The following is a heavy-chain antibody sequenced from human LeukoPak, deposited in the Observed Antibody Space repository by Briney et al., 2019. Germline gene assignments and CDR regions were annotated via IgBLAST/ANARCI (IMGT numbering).Heavy chain of an antibody. CDR2: ISSSGSTI. CDR1: GFTFSDYY. Sequence: GGSLRLSCAASGFTFSDYYMSWIRQAPGKGLEWVSYISSSGSTIYYADSVKGRFTISRDISKNTLYLQMNSLRAEDTAVYYCAKATTRVGSLIDYWGQGTLVTVSS. V-gene: IGHV3-11*01. CDR3: AKATTRVGSLIDY. J-gene: IGHJ4*02. D-gene: IGHD1-26*01.